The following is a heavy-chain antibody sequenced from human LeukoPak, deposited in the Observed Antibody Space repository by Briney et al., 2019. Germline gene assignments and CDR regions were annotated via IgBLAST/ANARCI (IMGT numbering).Heavy chain of an antibody. CDR3: AKCLGGPSFDWLPRYYYGMDV. CDR2: ISGSGGST. V-gene: IGHV3-23*01. D-gene: IGHD3-9*01. Sequence: GGSLRLSCAASGFTFSSYAMSWVRQAPGKGLEWVSGISGSGGSTYYADSVKGRFTISRDNSKNTLYLQMNSLRAEDTAVYYSAKCLGGPSFDWLPRYYYGMDVWGQGTTVTVSS. J-gene: IGHJ6*02. CDR1: GFTFSSYA.